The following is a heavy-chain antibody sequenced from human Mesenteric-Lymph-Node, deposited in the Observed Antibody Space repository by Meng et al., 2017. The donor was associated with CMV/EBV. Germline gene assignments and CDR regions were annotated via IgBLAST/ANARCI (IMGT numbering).Heavy chain of an antibody. J-gene: IGHJ3*02. CDR1: GGSVSSGSYY. D-gene: IGHD5-24*01. CDR3: AGDLGGGYNYHAFDI. V-gene: IGHV4-61*01. Sequence: SETLSLTCTVSGGSVSSGSYYWSWIRQPPGKGLEWIGYIYYSGSTNYNPSLKSRVTISVDTSKNQFSLKLSSVTAADTAVYYCAGDLGGGYNYHAFDIWGQGTMVTVSS. CDR2: IYYSGST.